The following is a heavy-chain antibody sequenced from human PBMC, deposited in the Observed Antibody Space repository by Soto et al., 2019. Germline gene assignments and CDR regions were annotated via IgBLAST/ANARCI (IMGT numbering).Heavy chain of an antibody. CDR1: GFTFSSYS. D-gene: IGHD5-12*01. CDR2: ISSSSSTI. J-gene: IGHJ4*02. CDR3: ARGPAFGLQF. V-gene: IGHV3-48*01. Sequence: GGSLRLSCAASGFTFSSYSMNWVRQAPGKGLEWVSYISSSSSTIYYADSVKGRFTISRDNAKNSLYLQMNSLRAEDTAVYYCARGPAFGLQFWGQGTLVTVSS.